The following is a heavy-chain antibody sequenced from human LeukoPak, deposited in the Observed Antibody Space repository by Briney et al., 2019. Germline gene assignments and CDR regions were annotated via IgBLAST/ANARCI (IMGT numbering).Heavy chain of an antibody. V-gene: IGHV4-59*01. Sequence: SETLSLTCTVSGGSISSYYWSWIRQPPGKGLEWIGYIYYSGSTSYNPSLKSRVTISVDTSKNQFSLKLSSVTAADTAVYYCARGESGYSYGALFDYWGQGTLVTVSS. J-gene: IGHJ4*02. D-gene: IGHD5-18*01. CDR1: GGSISSYY. CDR2: IYYSGST. CDR3: ARGESGYSYGALFDY.